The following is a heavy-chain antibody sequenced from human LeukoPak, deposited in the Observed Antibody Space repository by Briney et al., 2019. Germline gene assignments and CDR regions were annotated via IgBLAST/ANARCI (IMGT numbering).Heavy chain of an antibody. CDR3: ARYGDYVYLDY. CDR2: ISGSGGST. V-gene: IGHV3-23*01. D-gene: IGHD4-17*01. J-gene: IGHJ4*02. CDR1: GFTFSSYA. Sequence: GGSLRLSCAASGFTFSSYAMSWVRQAPGKGLGWVSAISGSGGSTYYADSVKGRFTISRDDSKNTLYLQMNSLRAEDTAVYYCARYGDYVYLDYWGQGTLVTVSS.